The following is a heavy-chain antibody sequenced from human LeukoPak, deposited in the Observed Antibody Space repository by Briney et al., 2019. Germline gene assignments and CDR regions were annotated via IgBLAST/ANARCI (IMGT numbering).Heavy chain of an antibody. CDR2: ISGSGGST. D-gene: IGHD3-22*01. V-gene: IGHV3-23*01. CDR3: ARTSPYYYDSSGYPTLFAY. CDR1: GFTFSSYA. J-gene: IGHJ4*02. Sequence: PGGSLRLSCAASGFTFSSYAMSWVRQAPGKGLEWVPAISGSGGSTYYADSVKGRFTISRDNSKNTLYLQMNSLTAEDTAVYYFARTSPYYYDSSGYPTLFAYWGQGTLVTVSS.